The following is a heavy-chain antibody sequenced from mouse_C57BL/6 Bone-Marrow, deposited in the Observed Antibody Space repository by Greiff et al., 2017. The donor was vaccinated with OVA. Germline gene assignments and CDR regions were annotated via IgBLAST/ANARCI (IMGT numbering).Heavy chain of an antibody. J-gene: IGHJ3*01. CDR1: GYTFTSYW. CDR3: ARRRGSSWFAY. D-gene: IGHD1-1*01. CDR2: IDPSDSYT. V-gene: IGHV1-59*01. Sequence: VQLQQPGAELVRPGTSVKLSCKASGYTFTSYWMHWVKQRPGQGLEWIGVIDPSDSYTNYNQKFKGKATLTVDTSSSTAYMQLSSLTSEDSAGYYCARRRGSSWFAYWGQGTLVTVSA.